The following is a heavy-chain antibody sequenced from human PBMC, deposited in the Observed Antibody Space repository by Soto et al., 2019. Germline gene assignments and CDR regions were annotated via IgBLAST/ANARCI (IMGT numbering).Heavy chain of an antibody. CDR1: GFSFSSYS. J-gene: IGHJ4*02. Sequence: GGSLRLSCAASGFSFSSYSMNWVRQAPGKGLEWVSYISDSSSTIYYADSVKGRFTISRDNAKKSLYLQMNSLRVEDTAVYYCARWATGNFDYWGQGTLVTVSS. V-gene: IGHV3-48*01. CDR2: ISDSSSTI. CDR3: ARWATGNFDY. D-gene: IGHD1-1*01.